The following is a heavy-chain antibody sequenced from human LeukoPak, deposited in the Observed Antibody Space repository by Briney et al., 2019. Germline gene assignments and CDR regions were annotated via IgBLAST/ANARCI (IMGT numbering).Heavy chain of an antibody. CDR1: EFLLSSYA. Sequence: GGSLRLSCAASEFLLSSYAMSSVRQAPGKGLEWVSGISGNGGRTYFADSVKGRFPISRDNSKKTLYLQMNSLRVEDSAVYYCAKDLDSSGFDAFDLWGQGTMVTVSS. V-gene: IGHV3-23*01. CDR3: AKDLDSSGFDAFDL. CDR2: ISGNGGRT. J-gene: IGHJ3*01. D-gene: IGHD3-22*01.